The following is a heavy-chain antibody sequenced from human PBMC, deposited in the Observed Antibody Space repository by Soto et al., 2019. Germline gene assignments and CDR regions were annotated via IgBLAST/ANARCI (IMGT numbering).Heavy chain of an antibody. V-gene: IGHV3-23*01. Sequence: KGQEWVSTISGSGTTTWYADSVKGRFTISRDNSKNTLYLQMNSLKTEDTAVYYCAKGQEIGYCAGGTCYVFDHWGQGSLVTVSS. D-gene: IGHD2-15*01. J-gene: IGHJ4*02. CDR3: AKGQEIGYCAGGTCYVFDH. CDR2: ISGSGTTT.